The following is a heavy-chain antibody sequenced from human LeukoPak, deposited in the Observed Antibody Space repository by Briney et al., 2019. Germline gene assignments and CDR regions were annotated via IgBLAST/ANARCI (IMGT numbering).Heavy chain of an antibody. CDR2: ISAYNGNT. D-gene: IGHD5-12*01. CDR1: GYTFTSYG. J-gene: IGHJ6*03. Sequence: ASVKVSCKASGYTFTSYGISWVRQAPGQGLEWMGWISAYNGNTNYAQKLQGRVTMTTDTSTSTAYMELRSLRSDDTAVYYCARGGLRHFCYYYYYMDVWGKGTTVTVSS. V-gene: IGHV1-18*01. CDR3: ARGGLRHFCYYYYYMDV.